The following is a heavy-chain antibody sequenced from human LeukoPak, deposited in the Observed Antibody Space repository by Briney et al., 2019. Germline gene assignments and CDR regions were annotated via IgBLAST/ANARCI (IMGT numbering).Heavy chain of an antibody. CDR2: INHSGST. CDR1: GGSFSCYY. Sequence: SETLSLTCAVYGGSFSCYYWSWIRQPPGKGLEWIGEINHSGSTNYNPSLKSRVTISVDTSKNQFSLKLSSVTAADTAVYYCARGSEGNYYDSSGYLFRDYYYGMDVWGQGTTVTVSS. J-gene: IGHJ6*02. V-gene: IGHV4-34*01. D-gene: IGHD3-22*01. CDR3: ARGSEGNYYDSSGYLFRDYYYGMDV.